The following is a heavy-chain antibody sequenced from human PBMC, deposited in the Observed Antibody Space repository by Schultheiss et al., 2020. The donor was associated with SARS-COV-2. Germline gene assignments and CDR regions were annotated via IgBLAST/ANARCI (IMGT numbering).Heavy chain of an antibody. CDR3: ASAACSSTSCYYYYYMDV. CDR2: INHSGST. J-gene: IGHJ6*03. V-gene: IGHV4-34*01. D-gene: IGHD2-2*01. CDR1: GGSFSGYY. Sequence: GSLRLSCAVYGGSFSGYYWSWIRQPPGKGLEWIGEINHSGSTNYNPSLKSRVTISVDKSKNQFSLKLSSVTAADTAVYYCASAACSSTSCYYYYYMDVWGRGTTVTVSS.